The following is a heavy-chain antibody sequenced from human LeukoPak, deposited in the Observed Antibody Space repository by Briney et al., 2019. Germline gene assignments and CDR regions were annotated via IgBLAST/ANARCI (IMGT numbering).Heavy chain of an antibody. D-gene: IGHD3-22*01. V-gene: IGHV4-39*01. Sequence: PSETPSLTCTVSGGSISSSSYYWGWIRQPPGKGLEWIGSIYYSGSTYYNPSLKSRLTISVDTSKNQFSLKLSSVTAADTAVYYCARKFYDTSGFYPYYFDYWGQGTLVTVSS. CDR2: IYYSGST. CDR1: GGSISSSSYY. CDR3: ARKFYDTSGFYPYYFDY. J-gene: IGHJ4*02.